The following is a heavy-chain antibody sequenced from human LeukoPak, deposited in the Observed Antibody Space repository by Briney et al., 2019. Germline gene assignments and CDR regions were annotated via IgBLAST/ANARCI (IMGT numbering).Heavy chain of an antibody. CDR3: TFSPTGYYYDTSE. V-gene: IGHV3-15*01. D-gene: IGHD3-22*01. J-gene: IGHJ4*02. Sequence: GGSLRLSCTASRFTFSTYAMSWVRQAPGKGLEWVGLIQSKTDGGTTVYAGSVKGRFTFSRDDSKNTVYLQMNSLKAEDTAVYYCTFSPTGYYYDTSEWGQGTLVTVSS. CDR2: IQSKTDGGTT. CDR1: RFTFSTYA.